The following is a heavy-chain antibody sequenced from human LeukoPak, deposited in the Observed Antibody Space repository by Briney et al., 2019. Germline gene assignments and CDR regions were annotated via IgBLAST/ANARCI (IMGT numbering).Heavy chain of an antibody. Sequence: GGSLRLSCAASGFTFSHYAMHWVRQAPGKGLEWVSLTSYDGTTEFYADSVKGRFTISRDNSKNTVFLEMNTLRGDDTAVYFCAREQVSVASHFGLDVWGQGTTVIVSS. CDR2: TSYDGTTE. J-gene: IGHJ6*02. D-gene: IGHD4-23*01. CDR1: GFTFSHYA. CDR3: AREQVSVASHFGLDV. V-gene: IGHV3-30*03.